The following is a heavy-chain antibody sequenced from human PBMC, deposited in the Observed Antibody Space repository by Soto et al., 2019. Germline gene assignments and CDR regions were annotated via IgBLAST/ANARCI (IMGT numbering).Heavy chain of an antibody. Sequence: SETLSLTCTVSCGSIRDYFWTWIRQPPGKGLEWIGYIYYSGRTNYNPSLKSRVSISVDTSKNHFSLQLRSVIAADTAVYYCARVGGDDFGDSGGFDYWGQGTLVTVSS. CDR2: IYYSGRT. D-gene: IGHD4-17*01. CDR1: CGSIRDYF. CDR3: ARVGGDDFGDSGGFDY. V-gene: IGHV4-59*01. J-gene: IGHJ4*02.